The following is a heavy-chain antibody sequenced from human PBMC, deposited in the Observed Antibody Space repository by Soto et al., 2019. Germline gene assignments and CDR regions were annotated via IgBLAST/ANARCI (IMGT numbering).Heavy chain of an antibody. V-gene: IGHV3-30-3*01. CDR2: ISHDGSNE. CDR3: ARSPVGISMQWVDLDI. J-gene: IGHJ3*02. D-gene: IGHD2-8*01. CDR1: ELTLRSYA. Sequence: PGGSLRLSCEASELTLRSYAMHWVRQAPGKGPEWVAVISHDGSNEYYADSVKSRFTISRDNYKNTLYLQKTSLRAEDTAVYYCARSPVGISMQWVDLDICGQGTMV.